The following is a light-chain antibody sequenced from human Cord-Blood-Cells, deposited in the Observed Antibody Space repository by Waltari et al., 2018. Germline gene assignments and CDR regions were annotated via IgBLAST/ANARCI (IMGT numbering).Light chain of an antibody. CDR1: SSDVGGYNY. Sequence: QSALTQPRSVSGSPGQSVTISCAGTSSDVGGYNYVSWYQQHPGKAPKPMIYDVSKRPSGVPYRFSGSKSGNTASLTISGLQAEDEADYYCCSYAGSYTLVFGGGTKLTVL. CDR3: CSYAGSYTLV. V-gene: IGLV2-11*01. J-gene: IGLJ2*01. CDR2: DVS.